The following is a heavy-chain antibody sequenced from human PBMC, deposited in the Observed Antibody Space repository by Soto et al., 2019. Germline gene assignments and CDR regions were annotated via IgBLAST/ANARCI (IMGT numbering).Heavy chain of an antibody. V-gene: IGHV1-3*01. D-gene: IGHD3-3*01. Sequence: ASVKVSCKASGYTFTSYAMHWVRQAPGQRLEWMGWINAGNGNTKYSQKFQGRVTITRDTSASTAYMELSSLRSEDTAVYYCARGLRFLEWYQMDVWGQGTTVTVSS. CDR1: GYTFTSYA. J-gene: IGHJ6*02. CDR3: ARGLRFLEWYQMDV. CDR2: INAGNGNT.